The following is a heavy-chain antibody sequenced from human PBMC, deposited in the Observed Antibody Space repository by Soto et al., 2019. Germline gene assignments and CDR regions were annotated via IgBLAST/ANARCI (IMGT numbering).Heavy chain of an antibody. D-gene: IGHD2-21*01. CDR1: GGSISSGDYY. J-gene: IGHJ4*02. CDR2: IYYSGST. CDR3: TRGGDPYKTGH. V-gene: IGHV4-30-4*02. Sequence: PSETLSLTCTVSGGSISSGDYYWSWIRQPPGKGLEWIGYIYYSGSTYYNPSLKSRVTMSVDTSKNQFSLKLTSVNTADTAIYYCTRGGDPYKTGHWGQGTLVTVSS.